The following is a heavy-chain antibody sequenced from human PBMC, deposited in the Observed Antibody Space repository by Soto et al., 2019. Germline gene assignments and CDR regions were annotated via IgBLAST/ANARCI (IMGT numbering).Heavy chain of an antibody. J-gene: IGHJ4*02. CDR1: GFTFTTYA. D-gene: IGHD2-21*02. Sequence: QVQVVQSGAEVKKPGASVKVSCKASGFTFTTYAIHWVRQAPGQRLEWMGWIHAGNGNTKSSQKFQDRLTITRDTSASTAYMELSSRRSEDSAVYYCARDRCSGDCNDVDYWGQGTLVTVSS. CDR3: ARDRCSGDCNDVDY. CDR2: IHAGNGNT. V-gene: IGHV1-3*01.